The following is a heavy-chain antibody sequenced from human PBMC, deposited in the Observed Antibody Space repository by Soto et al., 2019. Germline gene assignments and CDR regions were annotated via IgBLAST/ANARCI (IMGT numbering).Heavy chain of an antibody. V-gene: IGHV3-23*01. CDR3: AKSGSTISYYYYYGMDV. CDR2: ISVSGGST. D-gene: IGHD2-2*02. CDR1: GFTFSGYA. Sequence: PGGSLRLSCAASGFTFSGYAMSWVRQAPGKGLEWVSAISVSGGSTYYADSVKGRFTISRDNSKNTLYLQMNSLRAEDTAVYYCAKSGSTISYYYYYGMDVWGQGTTVTVSS. J-gene: IGHJ6*02.